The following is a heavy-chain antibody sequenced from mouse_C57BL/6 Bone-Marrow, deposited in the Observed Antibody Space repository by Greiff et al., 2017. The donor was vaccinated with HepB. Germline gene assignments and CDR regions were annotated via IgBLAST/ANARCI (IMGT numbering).Heavy chain of an antibody. D-gene: IGHD2-5*01. CDR2: IYPGSGST. J-gene: IGHJ4*01. Sequence: VQLQQPGAELVKPGASVKMSCKASGYTFTSYWITWVKQRPGQGLEWIGDIYPGSGSTNYNEKFKSKATLTVDTSSSTAYMQLSSLTSEDSAVYYCARSYYSNYVHDYYAMDYWGQGTSVTVSS. CDR3: ARSYYSNYVHDYYAMDY. CDR1: GYTFTSYW. V-gene: IGHV1-55*01.